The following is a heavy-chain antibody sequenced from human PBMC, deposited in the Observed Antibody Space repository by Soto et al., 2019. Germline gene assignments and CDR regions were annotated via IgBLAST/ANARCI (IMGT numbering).Heavy chain of an antibody. Sequence: QVQLVECGGGVVQPGRSLRLSCAASGFTFSSYAMHWVRQAPGKGLEWVAVISYDGSNKYYADSVKGRFTISRDNSKNTLYLQMNSLRAEDTAVYYCARDLERYCSGGSCYGMDVWGQGTTVTVSS. V-gene: IGHV3-30-3*01. CDR1: GFTFSSYA. J-gene: IGHJ6*02. D-gene: IGHD2-15*01. CDR2: ISYDGSNK. CDR3: ARDLERYCSGGSCYGMDV.